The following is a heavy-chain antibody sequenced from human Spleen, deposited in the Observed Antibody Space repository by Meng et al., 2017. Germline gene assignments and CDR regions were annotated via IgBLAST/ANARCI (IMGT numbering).Heavy chain of an antibody. J-gene: IGHJ6*02. V-gene: IGHV3-23*01. CDR3: AKVEQLVINYYYYGMDV. D-gene: IGHD6-13*01. Sequence: GGSLRLSCAASGFTFSSYAMSWVRQAPGKGLEWVSAISGSGGSTYYADSVKGRFTISRDNSKNTLYLQMNSLRAEDTAVYYCAKVEQLVINYYYYGMDVWGQGTTVTVSS. CDR1: GFTFSSYA. CDR2: ISGSGGST.